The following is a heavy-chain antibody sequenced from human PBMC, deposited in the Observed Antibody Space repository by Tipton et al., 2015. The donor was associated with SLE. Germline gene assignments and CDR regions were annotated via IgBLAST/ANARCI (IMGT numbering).Heavy chain of an antibody. CDR2: SRNKANSYMT. CDR1: GFSFSDHY. D-gene: IGHD1-14*01. J-gene: IGHJ5*02. Sequence: GSLRLSCAASGFSFSDHYMYWVRQAPGKGLEWVGRSRNKANSYMTEYAAPVKGRFSISRDESQNLLLLQRNSLKTEDTAVYYCTRSRTPGRFDPWGQGTLVIVSS. V-gene: IGHV3-72*01. CDR3: TRSRTPGRFDP.